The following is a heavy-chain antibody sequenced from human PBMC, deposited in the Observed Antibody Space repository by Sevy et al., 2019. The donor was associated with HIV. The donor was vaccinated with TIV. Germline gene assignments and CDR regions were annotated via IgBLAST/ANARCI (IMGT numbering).Heavy chain of an antibody. D-gene: IGHD1-1*01. CDR3: ARHFRGTGIDN. J-gene: IGHJ4*02. CDR1: GFTFSRSS. V-gene: IGHV3-48*02. CDR2: ISSSSSTI. Sequence: GGSLRLSCSASGFTFSRSSMDWVRQAPGKGVEWVSYISSSSSTIYYTDSVKGRFTISRDNAKNSLYLQINSLRDEDTAVYFCARHFRGTGIDNWGQGTLVTVSS.